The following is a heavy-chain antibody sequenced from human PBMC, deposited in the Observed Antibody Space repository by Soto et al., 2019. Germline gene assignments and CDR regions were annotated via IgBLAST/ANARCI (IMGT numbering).Heavy chain of an antibody. V-gene: IGHV4-4*02. CDR3: ASRDPGTSADY. D-gene: IGHD1-7*01. CDR2: IYRTGST. CDR1: GGSFTSNNW. J-gene: IGHJ4*02. Sequence: PSETLSLTCAVSGGSFTSNNWWTCVRQPPGQGLEWIGEIYRTGSTNYNPSLKSRVTISLDKSENQFSLKVTSLTAADTAVYYCASRDPGTSADYWGQGTLVTVSS.